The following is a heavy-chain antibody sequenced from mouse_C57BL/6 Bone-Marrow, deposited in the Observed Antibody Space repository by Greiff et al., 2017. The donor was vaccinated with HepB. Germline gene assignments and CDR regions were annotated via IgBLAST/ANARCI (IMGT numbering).Heavy chain of an antibody. CDR3: ARPGRSDY. V-gene: IGHV1-50*01. J-gene: IGHJ2*01. CDR2: IDPSDSYT. Sequence: QVQLQQPGAELVKPGASVKLSCKASGYTFTSYWMQWVKQRPGQGLEWIGEIDPSDSYTNYNQKFKGKATLTVDTSSSTAYMQLSSLTSEDSAVYYCARPGRSDYWGQGTTLTVSS. D-gene: IGHD3-3*01. CDR1: GYTFTSYW.